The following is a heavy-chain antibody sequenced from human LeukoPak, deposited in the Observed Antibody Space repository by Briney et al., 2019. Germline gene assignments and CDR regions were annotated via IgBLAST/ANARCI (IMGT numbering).Heavy chain of an antibody. CDR1: GFTFSTYS. Sequence: GGSLRLSCAASGFTFSTYSMNWVRQTPGKGLEWVSYISSSSSTILYADSVKGRFTISRDNAKNSLYLQMNSLRAEDTAVYYCARDLRYYYYYGMDVWGQGTTVTVSS. CDR3: ARDLRYYYYYGMDV. CDR2: ISSSSSTI. J-gene: IGHJ6*02. V-gene: IGHV3-48*04.